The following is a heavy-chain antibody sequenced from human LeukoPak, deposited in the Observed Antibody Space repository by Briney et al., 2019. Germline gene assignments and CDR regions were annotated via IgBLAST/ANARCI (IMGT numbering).Heavy chain of an antibody. V-gene: IGHV4-59*01. D-gene: IGHD3-10*01. CDR1: GGSISSYY. J-gene: IGHJ4*02. Sequence: PSETLSLTCTVSGGSISSYYGSWIRQPPGKGLEWIGYIYYSGSTNYNPSLKSRVTISVDTSKNQFSLKLSSVTAADTAVYYCARMYYYGSGSDYWGQGTLVTVSS. CDR3: ARMYYYGSGSDY. CDR2: IYYSGST.